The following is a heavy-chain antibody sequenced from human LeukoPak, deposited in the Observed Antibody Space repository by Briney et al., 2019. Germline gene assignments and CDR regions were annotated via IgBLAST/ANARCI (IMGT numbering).Heavy chain of an antibody. V-gene: IGHV3-30*18. D-gene: IGHD2-21*02. Sequence: GGSLRLSCAASGFTFSSYGMHWVRQAPGKGLEWVAVISYDGSNKYYADSVKGRFTISRDNSKNTLYLQMNSLRAEDTAVYYCAKDGTAYCGGDCYLYYFDYWGQGTLVTVSS. CDR2: ISYDGSNK. CDR1: GFTFSSYG. J-gene: IGHJ4*02. CDR3: AKDGTAYCGGDCYLYYFDY.